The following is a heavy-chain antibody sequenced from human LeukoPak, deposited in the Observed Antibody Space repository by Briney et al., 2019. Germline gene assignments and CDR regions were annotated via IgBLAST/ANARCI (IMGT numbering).Heavy chain of an antibody. CDR2: ISWNSGSI. V-gene: IGHV3-9*01. J-gene: IGHJ4*02. CDR1: GFTFDDYA. Sequence: GGSLRLSCAASGFTFDDYAMHWVRQAPGKGLEWVSGISWNSGSIGYADSVKGRFTISRDNAKNSLYLQMNSLRAEDTALYYCAKDVHYYDSSGPLDYWGQGTLVTVSS. CDR3: AKDVHYYDSSGPLDY. D-gene: IGHD3-22*01.